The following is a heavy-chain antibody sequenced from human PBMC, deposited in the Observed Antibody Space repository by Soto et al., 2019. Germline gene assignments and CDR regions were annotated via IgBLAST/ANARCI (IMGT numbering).Heavy chain of an antibody. J-gene: IGHJ6*03. V-gene: IGHV4-39*01. D-gene: IGHD3-9*01. Sequence: ASETLSLTCTVSGGSTSSSSYYWGWIRQPPGKGLEWIGSIYYSGSTYYNPSLKSRVTISVDTSKNQFSLKLSSVTAADTAVYYCARHVGLTGYQYYYYYYMDVWGKGTTVTVSS. CDR2: IYYSGST. CDR1: GGSTSSSSYY. CDR3: ARHVGLTGYQYYYYYYMDV.